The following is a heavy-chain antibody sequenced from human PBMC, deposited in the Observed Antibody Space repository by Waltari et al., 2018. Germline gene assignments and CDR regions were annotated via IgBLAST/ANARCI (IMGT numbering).Heavy chain of an antibody. J-gene: IGHJ6*02. Sequence: QVQLVQSGAEVKKPGSSVKVSCKASGGTFSSYAISWVRQAPGQGLEWMGGTIPYFGTANYGQKFQGRVTITADESTSTAYMELGSLRSEDTAVYYCARGVNDFWSINDYYYYGMDVWGQGTTVTVSS. CDR3: ARGVNDFWSINDYYYYGMDV. CDR1: GGTFSSYA. CDR2: TIPYFGTA. V-gene: IGHV1-69*01. D-gene: IGHD3-3*01.